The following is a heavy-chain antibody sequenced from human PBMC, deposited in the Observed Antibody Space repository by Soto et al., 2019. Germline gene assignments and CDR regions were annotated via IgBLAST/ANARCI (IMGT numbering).Heavy chain of an antibody. J-gene: IGHJ4*02. D-gene: IGHD6-13*01. CDR1: GGSISSYY. Sequence: SETLSLTCTVSGGSISSYYWSWIRQPPGKGLEWIGDIYYSGSTNYNPSLKSRVTISVDTSKNQFSLKLSSVTAADTAVYYCARERRSSSCFDYWGQGTLVTVSS. CDR3: ARERRSSSCFDY. CDR2: IYYSGST. V-gene: IGHV4-59*01.